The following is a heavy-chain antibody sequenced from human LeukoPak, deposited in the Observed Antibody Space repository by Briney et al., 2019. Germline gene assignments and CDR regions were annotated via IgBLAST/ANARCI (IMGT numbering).Heavy chain of an antibody. CDR2: FNPIFGSA. CDR1: GGAFGTYG. CDR3: ARDFGSGVFDP. D-gene: IGHD3-10*01. Sequence: ASVKVSCKASGGAFGTYGITWVRQALGQGLEWMGGFNPIFGSAQYAQKFQGRVTITMDVSARTVYMELSSLRSEDTTIYYCARDFGSGVFDPWGQGTLVTVSA. V-gene: IGHV1-69*05. J-gene: IGHJ5*02.